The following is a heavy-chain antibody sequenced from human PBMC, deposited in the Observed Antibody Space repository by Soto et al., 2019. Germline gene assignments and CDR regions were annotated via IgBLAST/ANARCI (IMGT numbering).Heavy chain of an antibody. CDR2: ISSSSSYA. V-gene: IGHV3-11*06. Sequence: NPGGSLRLSCAASGFTFSDYYMSWIRQAPGKGLEWVSYISSSSSYANYADSVKGRFTISRDNAKNSLYLQMNSLRAEDTAVYYCARAPVFLVMQEPFDYWGQGTLVTVSS. CDR1: GFTFSDYY. J-gene: IGHJ4*02. D-gene: IGHD3-9*01. CDR3: ARAPVFLVMQEPFDY.